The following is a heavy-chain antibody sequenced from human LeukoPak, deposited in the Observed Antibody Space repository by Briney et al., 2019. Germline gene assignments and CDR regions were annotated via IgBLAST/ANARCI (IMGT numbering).Heavy chain of an antibody. J-gene: IGHJ4*02. D-gene: IGHD3-10*01. CDR3: ARGRYYGSGSYYRATSDPRYFDY. V-gene: IGHV4-34*01. Sequence: SETLSLTCAVYGGSFSGYYWSWIRQPPGKGLEWIGEINHSGSTNYNPSLKSRVTISVDTSKSQFSLKLSSVTAADTAVYYCARGRYYGSGSYYRATSDPRYFDYWGQGTLVTVSS. CDR2: INHSGST. CDR1: GGSFSGYY.